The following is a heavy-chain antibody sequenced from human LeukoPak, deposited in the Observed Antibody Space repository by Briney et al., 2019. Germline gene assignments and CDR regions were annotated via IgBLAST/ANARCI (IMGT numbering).Heavy chain of an antibody. Sequence: PGRSLRLFCAASGFTFSSYGMLWVRQAPGKGLEWVAVIWYDGSNKYCADSVKGRFTISRDNSKNTLYLQMNSLRAEDTAVYYCARDYVVNYFDYWGQGSLVTVSS. CDR2: IWYDGSNK. V-gene: IGHV3-33*01. CDR3: ARDYVVNYFDY. J-gene: IGHJ4*02. D-gene: IGHD3-16*01. CDR1: GFTFSSYG.